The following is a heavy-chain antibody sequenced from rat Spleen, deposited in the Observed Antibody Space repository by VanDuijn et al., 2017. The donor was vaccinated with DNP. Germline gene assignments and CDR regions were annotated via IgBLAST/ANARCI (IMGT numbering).Heavy chain of an antibody. CDR2: IFSSGGST. Sequence: EVQLVESGGDLVQPGRSLKLSCVASGFTVNNFWMAWIRQVPGKGLEWVAAIFSSGGSTYYPDSVKGRFTISRDNAENTVYLQMNSLRSEDTATYYCAKVRTTGIPGFAYWGQGTLVTVSS. V-gene: IGHV5-31*01. CDR1: GFTVNNFW. CDR3: AKVRTTGIPGFAY. D-gene: IGHD1-9*01. J-gene: IGHJ3*01.